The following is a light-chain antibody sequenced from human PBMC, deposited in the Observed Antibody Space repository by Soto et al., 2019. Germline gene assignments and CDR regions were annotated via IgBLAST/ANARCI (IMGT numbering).Light chain of an antibody. V-gene: IGKV2-28*01. CDR1: QSLLHSNGYNY. CDR3: MQAVQTPRT. CDR2: AGS. J-gene: IGKJ2*01. Sequence: DIVMTQSPLSLSVTPGEPASISCRSSQSLLHSNGYNYLDWYLQKPGQSPQLLIYAGSNRASGVPDRFSGSGSASDFTLKISRVEAEDVGTYSCMQAVQTPRTFGPGTKLEIK.